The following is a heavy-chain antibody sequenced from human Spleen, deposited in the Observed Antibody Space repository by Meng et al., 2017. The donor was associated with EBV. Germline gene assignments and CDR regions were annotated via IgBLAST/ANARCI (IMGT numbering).Heavy chain of an antibody. J-gene: IGHJ4*02. CDR1: GFTFSLYA. Sequence: VDLWASVGGVDQPASSSRLSCAASGFTFSLYAMHWFRQAPGKGLGWVAVISYDGSNKYYADSVKGRFTISRDNSKNTLYLQMNSLRAEDTAVYYCARGGFGELLYDYWGQGTLVTVSS. CDR3: ARGGFGELLYDY. CDR2: ISYDGSNK. V-gene: IGHV3-30-3*01. D-gene: IGHD3-10*01.